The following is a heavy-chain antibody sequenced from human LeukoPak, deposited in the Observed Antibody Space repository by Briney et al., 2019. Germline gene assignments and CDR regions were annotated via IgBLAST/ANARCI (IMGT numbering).Heavy chain of an antibody. CDR1: GYTFTDYY. CDR3: ARDRYGDGFAHFDY. Sequence: GASVKVSCKASGYTFTDYYLHWVRQAPGQGLEWMGWITPSGGTNYPQKFQGRVAITRDTSITTAYMDLSWLTPDDTAVYYCARDRYGDGFAHFDYWGQGALVTVSS. V-gene: IGHV1-2*02. CDR2: ITPSGGT. J-gene: IGHJ4*02. D-gene: IGHD5-24*01.